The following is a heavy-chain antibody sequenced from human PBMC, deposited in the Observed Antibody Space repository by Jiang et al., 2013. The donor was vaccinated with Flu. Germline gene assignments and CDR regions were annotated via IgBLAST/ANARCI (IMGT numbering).Heavy chain of an antibody. D-gene: IGHD3/OR15-3a*01. Sequence: PGLVKPSETLSLTCTVSGGSVSSGSYYWSWIRQPPGKGLEWIGYIYYSGSTNYNPSLKSRVTISVDTSKNQFSLKLSSVTAADTAVYYCARWTYYYFDYWGQGTLVTVSS. CDR2: IYYSGST. J-gene: IGHJ4*02. V-gene: IGHV4-61*01. CDR3: ARWTYYYFDY. CDR1: GGSVSSGSYY.